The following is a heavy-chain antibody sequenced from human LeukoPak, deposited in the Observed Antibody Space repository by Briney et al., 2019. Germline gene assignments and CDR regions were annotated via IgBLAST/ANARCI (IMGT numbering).Heavy chain of an antibody. D-gene: IGHD1-7*01. Sequence: GGSLRLSCAASGFTFSDYYMSWIRQAPGKGLEWVSAISGSGVSTYYADSVKGRFTVSRDNSKNTLYLQMSSLRAEDTAVYYCAKDERNWNYNLASQTYDWGQGTLVTVSS. CDR3: AKDERNWNYNLASQTYD. CDR1: GFTFSDYY. J-gene: IGHJ4*02. CDR2: ISGSGVST. V-gene: IGHV3-23*01.